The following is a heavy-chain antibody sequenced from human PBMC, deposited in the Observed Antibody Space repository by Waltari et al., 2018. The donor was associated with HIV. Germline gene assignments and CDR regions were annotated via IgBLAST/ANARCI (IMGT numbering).Heavy chain of an antibody. V-gene: IGHV1-18*01. J-gene: IGHJ6*02. D-gene: IGHD6-19*01. Sequence: QVQLVQSGAEVKKPGASVKVSCKASGYTFTSYGISWVRQAPGQGLEWMGWISAYNGNTNDAQKLQGRVTMTTDTATSTAYMELRSLRSDDTAVYYCASYSSGWPYYYGMDVWGQGTTVTVSS. CDR2: ISAYNGNT. CDR1: GYTFTSYG. CDR3: ASYSSGWPYYYGMDV.